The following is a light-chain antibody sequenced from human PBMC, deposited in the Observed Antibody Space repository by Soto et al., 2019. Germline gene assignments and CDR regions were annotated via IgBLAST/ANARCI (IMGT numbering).Light chain of an antibody. CDR3: QQRNNWVT. CDR1: QSVSSY. V-gene: IGKV3-11*01. CDR2: DAS. Sequence: EVVLAKYPATLSLSPGERATLSCRASQSVSSYLAWYQQKPGQAPRLLIYDASNRATGIPARFSGTGSGTEFGLTISSLEPEDSAVYYCQQRNNWVTFGGGTKVDIK. J-gene: IGKJ4*01.